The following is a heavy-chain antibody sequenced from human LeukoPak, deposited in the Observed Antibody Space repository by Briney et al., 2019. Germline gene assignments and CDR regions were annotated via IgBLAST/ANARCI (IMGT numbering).Heavy chain of an antibody. CDR1: GFTFSSYW. CDR3: ARDGVYSGGSIDAFDI. D-gene: IGHD1-26*01. CDR2: IKQDGSEK. J-gene: IGHJ3*02. V-gene: IGHV3-7*01. Sequence: GGSLRLSCAASGFTFSSYWMSWVRQAPGKGLEWVANIKQDGSEKYYVDSVKGRFTISRDNAKNSLYLQMNSLRAEDTAVYYCARDGVYSGGSIDAFDIWGQGTMVTVSS.